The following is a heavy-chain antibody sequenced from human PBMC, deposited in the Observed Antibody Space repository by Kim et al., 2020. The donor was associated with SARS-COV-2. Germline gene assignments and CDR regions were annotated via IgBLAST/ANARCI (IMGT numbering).Heavy chain of an antibody. CDR3: AKVHQYYDFLFDY. J-gene: IGHJ4*02. Sequence: YADSEKGRFTISRDNAENTRYLQMHSLIAEDTAVYYCAKVHQYYDFLFDYWGQGTLVTVSS. D-gene: IGHD3-3*01. V-gene: IGHV3-23*01.